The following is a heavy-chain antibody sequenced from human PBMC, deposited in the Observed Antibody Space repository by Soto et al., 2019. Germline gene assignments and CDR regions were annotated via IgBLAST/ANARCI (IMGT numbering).Heavy chain of an antibody. CDR3: ARSEKDIVVVPAAILGGPYYYYMDV. Sequence: SETPSLTCTVSGVSISSYYWSWIRQPPGKGLEGIGYSYYSGSTNYNPSLKSRVTISGDTSKNQFSRKLSSVTAADTAVYYCARSEKDIVVVPAAILGGPYYYYMDVWGKGTTVTSP. J-gene: IGHJ6*03. CDR2: SYYSGST. V-gene: IGHV4-59*01. CDR1: GVSISSYY. D-gene: IGHD2-2*02.